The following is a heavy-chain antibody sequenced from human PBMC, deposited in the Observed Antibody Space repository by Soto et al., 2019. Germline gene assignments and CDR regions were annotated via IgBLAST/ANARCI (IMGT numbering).Heavy chain of an antibody. CDR1: GGTFSSYA. J-gene: IGHJ5*02. V-gene: IGHV1-69*13. CDR3: AREKRYRTSGGWFDP. CDR2: IIPIFGTA. D-gene: IGHD3-9*01. Sequence: SVKVSCKASGGTFSSYAISWVRQAPGQGLEWMGGIIPIFGTANYAQRFQGRVTITADESTSTAYMELSSLRSEDTAVYYCAREKRYRTSGGWFDPWGQGTLVTVSS.